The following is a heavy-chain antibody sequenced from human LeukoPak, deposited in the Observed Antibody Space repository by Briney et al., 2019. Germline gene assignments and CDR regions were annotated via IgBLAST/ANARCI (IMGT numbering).Heavy chain of an antibody. D-gene: IGHD4-11*01. Sequence: SETLSLTCTVSGGSITSYYWSWIRQPPGKGLEYIGYVYSSGNTNYNPPLKSRVAISLDTSYNQFSLKLRSVTAADTAVYYCARELYTNHDPLWFDPWGQGTLVTPSA. CDR1: GGSITSYY. CDR2: VYSSGNT. J-gene: IGHJ5*02. V-gene: IGHV4-4*08. CDR3: ARELYTNHDPLWFDP.